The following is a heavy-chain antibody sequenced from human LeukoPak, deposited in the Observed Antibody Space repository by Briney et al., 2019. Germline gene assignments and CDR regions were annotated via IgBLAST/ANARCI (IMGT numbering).Heavy chain of an antibody. CDR1: GFTFDDYA. J-gene: IGHJ4*02. CDR2: TSWNSGSI. CDR3: AKGFGPVAGATEVFEY. Sequence: PGRSLRLSCAASGFTFDDYAMHWVRQAPGKGLEWVSGTSWNSGSIGYADSVKGRFTISRDNAKNSLYLQMNSLRAEDTALYYCAKGFGPVAGATEVFEYWGQGTLVTVSS. D-gene: IGHD1-26*01. V-gene: IGHV3-9*01.